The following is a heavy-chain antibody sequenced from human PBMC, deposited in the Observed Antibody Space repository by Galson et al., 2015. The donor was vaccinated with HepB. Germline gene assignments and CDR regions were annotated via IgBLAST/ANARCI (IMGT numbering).Heavy chain of an antibody. V-gene: IGHV3-48*02. D-gene: IGHD5-12*01. CDR2: ISSSSSTI. J-gene: IGHJ4*02. Sequence: SLRLACAASGFIFRTYSFNWVRQAPGKGLECVSYISSSSSTIYYADSVKDRSTISRNNAKSSAFLQMNSLRDEDTAMYYCARVNGFDRFDYWGQGTLVTVS. CDR1: GFIFRTYS. CDR3: ARVNGFDRFDY.